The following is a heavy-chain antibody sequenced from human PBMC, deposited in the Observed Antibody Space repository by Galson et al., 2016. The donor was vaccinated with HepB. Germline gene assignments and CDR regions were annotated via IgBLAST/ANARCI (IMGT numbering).Heavy chain of an antibody. CDR3: ARAIKLTDDYYMDV. D-gene: IGHD1-1*01. Sequence: SLRLSCAASGFSFSNYAMSWIRQAPGKGLEWVANIKHDGDEKYFVDSVKGRFTISRDNFKSSLSLQMNNLKVDDTAVYYCARAIKLTDDYYMDVWGKGTTVSVSS. J-gene: IGHJ6*03. V-gene: IGHV3-7*03. CDR1: GFSFSNYA. CDR2: IKHDGDEK.